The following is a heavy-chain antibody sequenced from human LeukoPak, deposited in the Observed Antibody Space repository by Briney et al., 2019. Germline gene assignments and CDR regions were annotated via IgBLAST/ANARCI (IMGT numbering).Heavy chain of an antibody. CDR1: GYTFTNYF. Sequence: GASVKVSCKASGYTFTNYFMHWVRQAPGQGRVWMGIINPSGGSTSYAQKFQGRVTMTRDTSTSTVYMELSSLRSEDTAVYYCARGGSSISPFFDYWGQGTLVTVSS. CDR2: INPSGGST. V-gene: IGHV1-46*01. CDR3: ARGGSSISPFFDY. J-gene: IGHJ4*02. D-gene: IGHD6-13*01.